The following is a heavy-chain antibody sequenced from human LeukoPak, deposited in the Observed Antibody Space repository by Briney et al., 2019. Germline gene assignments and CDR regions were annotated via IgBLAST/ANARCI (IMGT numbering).Heavy chain of an antibody. Sequence: PGGSLRLSCAASGFTFSSYAMSWVRQAPGKGLEWVSAISGSGGSTYYADSVKGRFTISRDNSKNTLDLEMNSLRAEDTAIYYCVRDRGTYRTIDYWGQGTLVTVSS. J-gene: IGHJ4*02. D-gene: IGHD1-26*01. V-gene: IGHV3-23*01. CDR3: VRDRGTYRTIDY. CDR1: GFTFSSYA. CDR2: ISGSGGST.